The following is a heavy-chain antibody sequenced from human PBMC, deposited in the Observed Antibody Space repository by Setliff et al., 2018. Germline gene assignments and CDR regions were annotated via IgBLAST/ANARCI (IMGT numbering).Heavy chain of an antibody. CDR3: ARRDSPCYYGYFFDF. V-gene: IGHV4-39*02. CDR1: GDSISRSTYY. D-gene: IGHD3-22*01. Sequence: PSETLSLTCTVSGDSISRSTYYWGWIRQSPGKGLDWIGTVDHSGNTFYNPSLKSRVTISVDTSKNHFSLKLTSVSAADTAVYYCARRDSPCYYGYFFDFLGQGTLVTVSS. CDR2: VDHSGNT. J-gene: IGHJ4*02.